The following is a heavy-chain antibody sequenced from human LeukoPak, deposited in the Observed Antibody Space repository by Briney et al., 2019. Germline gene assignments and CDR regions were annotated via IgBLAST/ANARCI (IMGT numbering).Heavy chain of an antibody. Sequence: ASVKVSCKASGYTFTGYYMHWVRQAPGQGLEWMGWINPNSGGTNYAQKFQGRVTMTRDTSISTAYMELSRLRSDGTAVYYCARDMRDTMIEVVITGFDPWGQGTLVTVSS. D-gene: IGHD3-22*01. J-gene: IGHJ5*02. V-gene: IGHV1-2*02. CDR2: INPNSGGT. CDR1: GYTFTGYY. CDR3: ARDMRDTMIEVVITGFDP.